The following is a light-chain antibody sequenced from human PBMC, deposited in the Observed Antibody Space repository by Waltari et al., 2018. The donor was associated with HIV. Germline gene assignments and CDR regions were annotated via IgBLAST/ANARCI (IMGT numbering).Light chain of an antibody. CDR3: QPNNSYPYT. CDR2: AAS. Sequence: DIQMTHSPSSLSASVGDRVTITCRASHGISNYLACFQQKPGKAPKSLIYAASNLQSAVPSKFTGSGSGTDCTFTISSLQPEDIATYYCQPNNSYPYTFGQATKLEIK. CDR1: HGISNY. V-gene: IGKV1-16*02. J-gene: IGKJ2*01.